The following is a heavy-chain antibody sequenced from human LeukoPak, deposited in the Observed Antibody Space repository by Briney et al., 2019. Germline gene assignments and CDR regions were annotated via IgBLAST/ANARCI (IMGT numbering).Heavy chain of an antibody. CDR1: GYTLTSYY. Sequence: ASVKVSCKASGYTLTSYYIHWVRQAPGQGLEWMGIINPSGGSTSYAQKFRGRVTMTRDTSTSTVYMELSSLTSEDTAVYYCARESVRITASGRGAFDIWGQGTMVTVSS. CDR3: ARESVRITASGRGAFDI. J-gene: IGHJ3*02. V-gene: IGHV1-46*01. CDR2: INPSGGST. D-gene: IGHD3-10*01.